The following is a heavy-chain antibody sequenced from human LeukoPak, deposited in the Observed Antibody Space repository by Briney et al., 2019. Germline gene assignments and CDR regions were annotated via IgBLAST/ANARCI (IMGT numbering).Heavy chain of an antibody. J-gene: IGHJ4*02. D-gene: IGHD3-22*01. V-gene: IGHV3-74*01. CDR1: RFTFSRYW. Sequence: PGGSLRLPCAASRFTFSRYWMHWVRQAPGKGLVWVSRINSDGISTSYADSVKGRFTISRDNAKNTLYLQMNSLRAEDTAVYYCARDGNYYDSSGPADYGRQGTQVTVSS. CDR2: INSDGIST. CDR3: ARDGNYYDSSGPADY.